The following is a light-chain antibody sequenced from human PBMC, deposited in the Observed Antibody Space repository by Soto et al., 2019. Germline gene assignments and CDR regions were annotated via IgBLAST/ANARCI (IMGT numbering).Light chain of an antibody. CDR2: SAS. CDR1: QGISSY. J-gene: IGKJ1*01. V-gene: IGKV1-27*01. CDR3: MQGTHWPWT. Sequence: DIQLSQSPSSLSASVGETFTITCRLSQGISSYLSWYRQKPGKVPKLLIYSASNLQSGVPSRFSGSGSGTDFTLKISRVEAEDVGVYYCMQGTHWPWTFGQGTKV.